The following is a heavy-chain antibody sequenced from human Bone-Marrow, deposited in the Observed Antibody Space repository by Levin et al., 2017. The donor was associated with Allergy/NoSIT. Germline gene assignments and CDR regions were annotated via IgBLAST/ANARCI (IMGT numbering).Heavy chain of an antibody. D-gene: IGHD4-23*01. V-gene: IGHV4-30-2*01. CDR2: IYHTGRT. Sequence: SETLSLTCSVSGGSISNDGYSWTWIRQTPEKGLEWLGYIYHTGRTFYNPSLKSRLTTSVDRSNTQFSLNLTSVTVAATAIYYATRRGEAGGFVNWFDPWGQGRLVTVSS. CDR1: GGSISNDGYS. CDR3: TRRGEAGGFVNWFDP. J-gene: IGHJ5*02.